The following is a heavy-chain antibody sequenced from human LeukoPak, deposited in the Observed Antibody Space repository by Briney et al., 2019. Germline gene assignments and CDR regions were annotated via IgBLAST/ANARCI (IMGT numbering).Heavy chain of an antibody. CDR3: ARSFLDYMDV. Sequence: PSEALSLTCTVSGESINPYYWNWIRQSAGKGLEWIGHIYKSGTTNFNPSLTSRVTMSLDTSRNQFSPKLRSVTAADTAVYFCARSFLDYMDVWGKGTTVTVSS. J-gene: IGHJ6*03. CDR1: GESINPYY. D-gene: IGHD2/OR15-2a*01. V-gene: IGHV4-4*07. CDR2: IYKSGTT.